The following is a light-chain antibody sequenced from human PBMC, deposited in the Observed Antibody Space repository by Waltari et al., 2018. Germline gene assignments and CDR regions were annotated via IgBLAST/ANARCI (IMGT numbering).Light chain of an antibody. Sequence: DIVMTQTPLSLPITPGEPASISCRSSQSLLHRNGNTYLHWYLQKPGQSPQLLIYGASNRASGVPDRFSGSGSGTDFTLKISKVEAEDVGVYYCVQAIAFPYSFGQGTKVEIK. CDR3: VQAIAFPYS. CDR2: GAS. V-gene: IGKV2-40*01. J-gene: IGKJ2*03. CDR1: QSLLHRNGNTY.